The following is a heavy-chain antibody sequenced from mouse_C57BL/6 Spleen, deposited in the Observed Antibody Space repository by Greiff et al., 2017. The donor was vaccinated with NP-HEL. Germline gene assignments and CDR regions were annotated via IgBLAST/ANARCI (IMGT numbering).Heavy chain of an antibody. CDR1: GFTFSNYW. CDR3: TGEDYYGSSFDY. D-gene: IGHD1-1*01. CDR2: IRLKSDNYAT. J-gene: IGHJ2*01. Sequence: EVKLMESGGGLVQPGGSMKLFCVASGFTFSNYWMNWVRQSPEKGLEWVAQIRLKSDNYATHYAESVKGRFTISRDDSKSSVYLQMNNLRAEDTGIYYCTGEDYYGSSFDYWGQGTTLTVSS. V-gene: IGHV6-3*01.